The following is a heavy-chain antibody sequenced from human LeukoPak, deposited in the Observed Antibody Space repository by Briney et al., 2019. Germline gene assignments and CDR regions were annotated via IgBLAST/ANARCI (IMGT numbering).Heavy chain of an antibody. J-gene: IGHJ3*02. CDR2: MNPNSGNT. D-gene: IGHD2-15*01. Sequence: ASVKVSCKASGYTFTSYDINWVRQATGQGLELMGWMNPNSGNTGYAQKFQGRVTMTTDTSTSTAYMEMRSLRSDDTAVYYCAREGYCGGGSCHPDDAFDIWGQGTMVTVSS. V-gene: IGHV1-8*01. CDR3: AREGYCGGGSCHPDDAFDI. CDR1: GYTFTSYD.